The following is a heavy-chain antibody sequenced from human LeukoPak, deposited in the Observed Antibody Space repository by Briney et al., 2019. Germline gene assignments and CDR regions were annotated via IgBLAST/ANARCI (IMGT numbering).Heavy chain of an antibody. CDR3: ATGLPGGP. Sequence: ASAKVSCKASGYTFTDYYMHWVQQAPGKGLEWMGRVDPEDGETIYAEKFQGRVTITADTSTDTAYMELSSLRSEDTAVYYCATGLPGGPWGQGTLVTVSS. D-gene: IGHD3-10*01. V-gene: IGHV1-69-2*01. CDR2: VDPEDGET. J-gene: IGHJ5*02. CDR1: GYTFTDYY.